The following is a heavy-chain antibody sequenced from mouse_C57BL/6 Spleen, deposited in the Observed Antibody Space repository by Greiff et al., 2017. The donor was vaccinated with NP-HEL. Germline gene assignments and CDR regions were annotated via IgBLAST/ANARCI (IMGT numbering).Heavy chain of an antibody. CDR3: ARSRYGRVSYAMDY. CDR1: GYTFTDYY. CDR2: INPNNGGT. V-gene: IGHV1-26*01. D-gene: IGHD1-1*01. J-gene: IGHJ4*01. Sequence: EVQLQQSGPELVKPGASVKISCKASGYTFTDYYMNWVKQSHGKSLEWIGDINPNNGGTSYNQKFKGKATLTVDKSSSTAYMELRSLTSEDSAVYYCARSRYGRVSYAMDYWGQGTSVTVSS.